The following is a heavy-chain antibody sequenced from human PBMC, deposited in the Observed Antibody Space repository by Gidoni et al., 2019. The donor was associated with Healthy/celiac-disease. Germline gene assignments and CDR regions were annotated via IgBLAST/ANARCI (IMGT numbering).Heavy chain of an antibody. J-gene: IGHJ1*01. Sequence: EVQLVQSGAEVKKPGATVKISCKVSGYTFTDYYMHGVQQAPGKGLEWMGLVDPEDGETINEEEFQGRVTITADTSTDTAYMELSSLGSEDTAGYDWATRAPELGWGQGTLVTVSS. CDR1: GYTFTDYY. D-gene: IGHD1-26*01. CDR2: VDPEDGET. CDR3: ATRAPELG. V-gene: IGHV1-69-2*01.